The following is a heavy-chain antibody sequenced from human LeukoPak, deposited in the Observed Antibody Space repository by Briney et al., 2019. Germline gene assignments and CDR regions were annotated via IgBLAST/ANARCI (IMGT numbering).Heavy chain of an antibody. V-gene: IGHV1-69*13. Sequence: SVKVSCKASGGTLSDHIISWVRQAPGQGLEWMGGISPLLGASNHTQKFQDRVRITADESASTAYMELSNLRSADTAVYYCATYDILTGFDYWGQGTLVTVSS. CDR2: ISPLLGAS. D-gene: IGHD3-9*01. J-gene: IGHJ4*02. CDR1: GGTLSDHI. CDR3: ATYDILTGFDY.